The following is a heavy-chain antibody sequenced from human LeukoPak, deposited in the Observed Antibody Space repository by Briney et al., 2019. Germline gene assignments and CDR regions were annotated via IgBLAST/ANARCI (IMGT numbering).Heavy chain of an antibody. V-gene: IGHV4-34*01. Sequence: RASETLSPTCAVYGGSFSGYYWSWIRQPPGKGLEWIGEINHSGSTNYNPSLKSRVTISVDTSKNQFSLKLSSVTAADTAVYYCARVRGVWIAAADNGYFDYWGQGTLVTVSS. D-gene: IGHD6-25*01. J-gene: IGHJ4*02. CDR1: GGSFSGYY. CDR3: ARVRGVWIAAADNGYFDY. CDR2: INHSGST.